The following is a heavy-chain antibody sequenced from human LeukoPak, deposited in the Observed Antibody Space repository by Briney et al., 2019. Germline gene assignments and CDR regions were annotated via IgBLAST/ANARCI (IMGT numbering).Heavy chain of an antibody. CDR1: GGSISSSSYY. J-gene: IGHJ6*03. CDR2: IYYSGST. CDR3: ARDLRHYYGSGRYQPTFYYMDV. D-gene: IGHD3-10*01. V-gene: IGHV4-39*07. Sequence: SETLSLTCTVSGGSISSSSYYWGWIRQPPGKGLEWIGSIYYSGSTYYNPSLKSRVTISVDTSKNQFSLKLSSVTAADTAVYYCARDLRHYYGSGRYQPTFYYMDVWGKGTTVTISS.